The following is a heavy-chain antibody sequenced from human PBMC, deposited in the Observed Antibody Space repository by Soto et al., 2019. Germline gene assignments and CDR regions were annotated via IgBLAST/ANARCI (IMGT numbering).Heavy chain of an antibody. CDR2: IAGSGGTT. CDR3: AKDSSFYYDIFDY. J-gene: IGHJ4*02. D-gene: IGHD3-9*01. Sequence: GGSLRLSCAASGFTFSSYAMSWVRQAPGKGLEWVSGIAGSGGTTYYADSVKGRFTISRDNSKSTLYLQMNSLRAEDTAVYYCAKDSSFYYDIFDYWGQGTLVTVPS. CDR1: GFTFSSYA. V-gene: IGHV3-23*01.